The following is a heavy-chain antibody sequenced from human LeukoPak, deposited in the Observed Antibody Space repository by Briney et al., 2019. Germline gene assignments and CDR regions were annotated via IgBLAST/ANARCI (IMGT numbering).Heavy chain of an antibody. CDR2: IRSKAYGGTT. CDR3: TRDHRYYDFWSGPSTNYYYMDV. J-gene: IGHJ6*03. V-gene: IGHV3-49*03. CDR1: GFTFGDYA. Sequence: SGGSLRLPCTASGFTFGDYAMSWFRQAPGEGLGWVGFIRSKAYGGTTEYAASVKGRFTISRDDSKSIAYLQMNSLKTEDTAVYYCTRDHRYYDFWSGPSTNYYYMDVWGKGTTVTVSS. D-gene: IGHD3-3*01.